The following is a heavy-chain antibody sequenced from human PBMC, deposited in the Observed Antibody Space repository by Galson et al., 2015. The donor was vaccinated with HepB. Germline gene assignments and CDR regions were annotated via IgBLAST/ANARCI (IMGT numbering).Heavy chain of an antibody. CDR3: ARPHYDYVWGSYRNPDAFDI. D-gene: IGHD3-16*02. CDR2: ISPSGDNT. Sequence: SLRLSCAASGFTFPNFAMTWVRQAPGKGLEWVSTISPSGDNTYYADSVKGRFTISRDNSKHTLYLQMSNLRAEDTALYYCARPHYDYVWGSYRNPDAFDIWGQGTMVTVSS. V-gene: IGHV3-23*01. CDR1: GFTFPNFA. J-gene: IGHJ3*02.